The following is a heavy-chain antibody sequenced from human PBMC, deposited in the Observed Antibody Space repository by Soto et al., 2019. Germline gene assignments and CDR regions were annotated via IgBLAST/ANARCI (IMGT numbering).Heavy chain of an antibody. D-gene: IGHD6-19*01. CDR3: ARDPFNEVAVAGSDY. Sequence: GSLRLSCAASGFTFSSYGMHWVRQAPGKGLEWVAVIWYDGSNKYYADSVKGRFTISRDNSKNTLYLQMNSLRAEDTAVYYCARDPFNEVAVAGSDYWGQGTLVTVSS. CDR2: IWYDGSNK. V-gene: IGHV3-33*01. J-gene: IGHJ4*02. CDR1: GFTFSSYG.